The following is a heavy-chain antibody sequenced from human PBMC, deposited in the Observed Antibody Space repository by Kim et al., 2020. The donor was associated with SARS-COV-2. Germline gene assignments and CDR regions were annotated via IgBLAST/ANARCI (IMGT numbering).Heavy chain of an antibody. D-gene: IGHD3-9*01. CDR3: AKVVLRYFDWLSLFDY. J-gene: IGHJ4*02. V-gene: IGHV3-23*01. Sequence: SVKGRVTISRDNSKNTLYLQMNRLRAEDTAVYYCAKVVLRYFDWLSLFDYWGQGTLVTVSS.